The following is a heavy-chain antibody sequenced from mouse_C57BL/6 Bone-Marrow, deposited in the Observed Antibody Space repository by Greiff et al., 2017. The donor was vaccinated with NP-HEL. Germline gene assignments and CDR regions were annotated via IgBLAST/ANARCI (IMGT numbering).Heavy chain of an antibody. V-gene: IGHV1-80*01. CDR2: IYPGDGDT. Sequence: VKLQQSGAELVKPGASVKISCKASGYAFSSYWMNWVKQRPGKGLEWIGQIYPGDGDTNYNGKFKGKATLTADKSSSTAYMQLSSLTSEDSAVYFCARWGIYYGTRYAMDYWGQGTSVTVSS. CDR1: GYAFSSYW. D-gene: IGHD2-1*01. J-gene: IGHJ4*01. CDR3: ARWGIYYGTRYAMDY.